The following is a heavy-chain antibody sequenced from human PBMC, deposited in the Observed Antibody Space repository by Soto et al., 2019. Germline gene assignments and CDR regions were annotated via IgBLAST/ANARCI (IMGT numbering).Heavy chain of an antibody. V-gene: IGHV4-59*01. J-gene: IGHJ4*02. CDR1: GGSISSYY. CDR3: ARDVDYDSMVFDY. Sequence: SETLSLTCTVSGGSISSYYWSWIRQPPGKGLEWIGYIYYSGSTNYNPSLKSRVTISVDTSKNQFSLKLSSVTAADTAVYYCARDVDYDSMVFDYWGQGTLVTVSS. CDR2: IYYSGST. D-gene: IGHD3-22*01.